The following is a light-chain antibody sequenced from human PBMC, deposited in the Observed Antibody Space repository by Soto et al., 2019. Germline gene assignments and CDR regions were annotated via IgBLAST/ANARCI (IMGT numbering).Light chain of an antibody. Sequence: IPMTQSPLTLSASVGDRRTITCRASQTIDSWLAWYQQRPGKPPNLLIYKASTLASGVPSRFSGSGSGTEFTLTINSLQPDDFATYYCQQYHIYSGTFGQGTRLEIK. CDR1: QTIDSW. CDR3: QQYHIYSGT. V-gene: IGKV1-5*03. J-gene: IGKJ5*01. CDR2: KAS.